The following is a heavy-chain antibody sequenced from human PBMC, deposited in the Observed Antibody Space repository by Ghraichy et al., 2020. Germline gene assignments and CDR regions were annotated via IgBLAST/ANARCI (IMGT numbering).Heavy chain of an antibody. D-gene: IGHD3-22*01. CDR2: ILPIFGTA. J-gene: IGHJ4*02. Sequence: SVKVSCKASGGTFSSYAISWVRQAPGPGLEWMGGILPIFGTANYAQKFQGSVTITADESTSTAYMELSSLRSEDTAVYYCARADSSGYYLFDYWGQGTLVTVSS. CDR1: GGTFSSYA. CDR3: ARADSSGYYLFDY. V-gene: IGHV1-69*13.